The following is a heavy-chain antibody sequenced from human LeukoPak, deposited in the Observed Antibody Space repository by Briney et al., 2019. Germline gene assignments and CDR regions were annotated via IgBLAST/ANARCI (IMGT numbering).Heavy chain of an antibody. J-gene: IGHJ4*02. CDR1: GFTFSSYA. Sequence: GGSLRLSCAASGFTFSSYAMSWVRQAPGKGLEWVSTISGSGGSTSYADSVKGRFTISRDNSKNTLYLQMNSLRAEDTAVYYCAKDDRIQTRRYSYNYWGQGTLVTVSS. CDR3: AKDDRIQTRRYSYNY. CDR2: ISGSGGST. V-gene: IGHV3-23*01. D-gene: IGHD5-18*01.